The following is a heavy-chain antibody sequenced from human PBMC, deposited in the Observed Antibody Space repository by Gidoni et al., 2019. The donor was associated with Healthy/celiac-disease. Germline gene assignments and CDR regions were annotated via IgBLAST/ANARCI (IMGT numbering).Heavy chain of an antibody. CDR3: ARGDSGYGKFDY. CDR1: GGYFSGYY. J-gene: IGHJ4*02. V-gene: IGHV4-34*01. CDR2: INHSGST. D-gene: IGHD5-12*01. Sequence: QVQLQQWGAGLFKPSETLSLTCAVYGGYFSGYYWSWIRQPPGKGLEWIGEINHSGSTNYNPSLKSRVTISVDTSKNQFSLKLSSVTAADTAVYYCARGDSGYGKFDYWGQGTLVTVSS.